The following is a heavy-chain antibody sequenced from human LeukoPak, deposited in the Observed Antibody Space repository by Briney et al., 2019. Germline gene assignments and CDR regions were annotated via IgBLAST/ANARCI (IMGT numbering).Heavy chain of an antibody. D-gene: IGHD3-9*01. V-gene: IGHV1-18*01. J-gene: IGHJ5*02. CDR2: ISTYNGDT. CDR3: VRGILSDDTLTGP. Sequence: ASVKVSCKTSGYTFSSYGINWVRQAPGQGLEWMGWISTYNGDTHYGQKVQGGVTMTTGTSTNTAYMELRSLTSDDTAVYYCVRGILSDDTLTGPWGQGTLVTVSS. CDR1: GYTFSSYG.